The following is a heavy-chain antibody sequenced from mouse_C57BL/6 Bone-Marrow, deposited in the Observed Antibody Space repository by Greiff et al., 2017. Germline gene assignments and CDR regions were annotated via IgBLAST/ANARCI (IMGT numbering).Heavy chain of an antibody. CDR3: ASYKGNSYCYSDYFDY. V-gene: IGHV7-3*01. D-gene: IGHD2-12*01. J-gene: IGHJ2*01. CDR2: IRHKANGYTT. Sequence: ELQGVEPGGGLVQPGGSLSLSCAASGFTFTDYYMSWVRQPPGKALEWLGFIRHKANGYTTEYSASVKGRFTISRDTSQSILYLQMKALRAEDTATYYCASYKGNSYCYSDYFDYWGQGTTLTVSS. CDR1: GFTFTDYY.